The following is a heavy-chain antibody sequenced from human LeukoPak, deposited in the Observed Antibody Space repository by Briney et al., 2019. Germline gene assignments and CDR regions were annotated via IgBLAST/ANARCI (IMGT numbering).Heavy chain of an antibody. CDR2: INPNSGGT. J-gene: IGHJ5*02. CDR1: GYTFTGYY. D-gene: IGHD3-22*01. Sequence: ASVTVSCKASGYTFTGYYMHWVRQAPGQGLEWMGWINPNSGGTNYAQKFQGRVTMTRDTSISTAYMELGRLRSADTAVYYCARSYYDSSGYFLAWGQGTLVTVSS. V-gene: IGHV1-2*02. CDR3: ARSYYDSSGYFLA.